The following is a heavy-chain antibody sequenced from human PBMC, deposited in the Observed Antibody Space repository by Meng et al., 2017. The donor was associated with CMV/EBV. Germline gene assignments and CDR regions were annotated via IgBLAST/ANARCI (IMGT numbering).Heavy chain of an antibody. CDR3: AALGYCSSTSCSPYYYYYGMDV. Sequence: SETLSLTCAVYGGSFSGYYWSWIRQPPGKALEWIGEINHSGSTNYNPTLKSRVTISVDTSKNQFALKLSSVTAADTAVYYCAALGYCSSTSCSPYYYYYGMDVWGQGTTVTVSS. CDR2: INHSGST. D-gene: IGHD2-2*01. V-gene: IGHV4-34*01. CDR1: GGSFSGYY. J-gene: IGHJ6*02.